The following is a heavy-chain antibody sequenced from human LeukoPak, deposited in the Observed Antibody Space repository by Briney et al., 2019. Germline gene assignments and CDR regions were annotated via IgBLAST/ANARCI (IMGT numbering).Heavy chain of an antibody. CDR3: AKGAMRVLDP. V-gene: IGHV3-23*01. CDR2: ISSSTGNT. J-gene: IGHJ5*02. CDR1: GFTFSSYA. Sequence: GGSLRLSCAVSGFTFSSYAMNWVRQPPGKGLEWVSPISSSTGNTYYADSVKGRFTISRDNSKNTLYLQMNSLRAEDTAVYYCAKGAMRVLDPWGQGTLVTVSS.